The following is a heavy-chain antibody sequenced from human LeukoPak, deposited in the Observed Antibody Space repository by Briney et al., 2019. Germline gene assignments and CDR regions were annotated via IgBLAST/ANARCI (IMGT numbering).Heavy chain of an antibody. CDR3: ASNHLDGSGSHHPYYYYYGMDV. D-gene: IGHD3-10*01. J-gene: IGHJ6*02. CDR2: ISYDGSNK. V-gene: IGHV3-30*03. CDR1: GFTFSSYG. Sequence: GGSLRLSCAASGFTFSSYGMHWVRQAPGKGLEWVAVISYDGSNKYYADSVKGRFTISRDNSKNTLYLQMNSLRAEDTAVYYCASNHLDGSGSHHPYYYYYGMDVWGQGTTVTVSS.